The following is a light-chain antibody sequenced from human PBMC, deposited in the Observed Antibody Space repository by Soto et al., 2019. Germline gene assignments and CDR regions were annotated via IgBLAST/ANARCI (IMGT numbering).Light chain of an antibody. V-gene: IGKV3-20*01. CDR1: QSVSSRY. J-gene: IGKJ1*01. CDR3: QQYGSSPPWT. Sequence: IVLRQSPCTVSLSPGESATLSCRASQSVSSRYLAWYQQKPGQAPRLLIYAASSRATGIPDRFSGSGSGADFTLTISRLEPEDFAVYYCQQYGSSPPWTFGQGTKVDIK. CDR2: AAS.